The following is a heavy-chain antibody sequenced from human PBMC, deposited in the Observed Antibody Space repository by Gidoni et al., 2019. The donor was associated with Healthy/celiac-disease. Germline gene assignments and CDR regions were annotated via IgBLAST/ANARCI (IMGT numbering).Heavy chain of an antibody. CDR2: IWYDGSNK. Sequence: QVQLVASGGGVVPPGRSLSLSCAASGFTFSSYGMHWVRQAPGKGLEWVAVIWYDGSNKYYADSVKGRFTISRDNSKNTLYLQMNSLRAEDTAVYYCARDCQTGDLMYYYYGMDVWGQGTTVTVSS. J-gene: IGHJ6*02. D-gene: IGHD7-27*01. CDR1: GFTFSSYG. CDR3: ARDCQTGDLMYYYYGMDV. V-gene: IGHV3-33*01.